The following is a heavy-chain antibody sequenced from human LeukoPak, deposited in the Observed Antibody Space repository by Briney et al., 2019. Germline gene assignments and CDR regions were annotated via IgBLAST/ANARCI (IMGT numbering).Heavy chain of an antibody. Sequence: ASVKVSCKASGYTFTSYDINWVRQVTGQGLEWMGWMNPNSGNTGYAQKFQGRVTMTRNTSISTAYMELSSLRSEDTAVYYCARDRVVYDFWSGYYTTAGGYFDYWGQGTLVTVSS. J-gene: IGHJ4*02. D-gene: IGHD3-3*01. V-gene: IGHV1-8*01. CDR2: MNPNSGNT. CDR1: GYTFTSYD. CDR3: ARDRVVYDFWSGYYTTAGGYFDY.